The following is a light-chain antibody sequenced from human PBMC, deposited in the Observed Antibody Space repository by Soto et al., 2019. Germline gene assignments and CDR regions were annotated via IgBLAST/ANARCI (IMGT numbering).Light chain of an antibody. CDR2: AAS. CDR3: KPRYSFWT. J-gene: IGKJ1*01. Sequence: DMQITQSPSSLSASLGDRVTSTCRAGQSISRYLNWYQHKPGKAPNLLIYAASSLQSGVPSRFRGSGSGTAFTLTISGLQPEAFATYYCKPRYSFWTFGQGTKV. V-gene: IGKV1-39*01. CDR1: QSISRY.